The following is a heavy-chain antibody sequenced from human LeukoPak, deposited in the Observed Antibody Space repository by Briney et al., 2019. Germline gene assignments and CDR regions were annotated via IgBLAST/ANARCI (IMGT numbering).Heavy chain of an antibody. V-gene: IGHV1-8*03. CDR2: MNPNNGDS. CDR3: VRTTSFTASAYDY. J-gene: IGHJ4*02. Sequence: GSSVKVSCKASGYTFTNYHINWVRQATGQGLEWMGLMNPNNGDSGYAQKFQGRVTITRDTSISTSYMELRSLRSDDTAVYFCVRTTSFTASAYDYWGQGTLVTVSS. D-gene: IGHD1-1*01. CDR1: GYTFTNYH.